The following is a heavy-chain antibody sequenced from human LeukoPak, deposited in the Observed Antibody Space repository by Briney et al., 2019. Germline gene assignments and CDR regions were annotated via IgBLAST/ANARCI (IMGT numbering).Heavy chain of an antibody. V-gene: IGHV3-21*01. Sequence: GGSLRLSCAASGFTFSSYAMSWVRQAPGKGLEWVSSISGISSYIYYADSVKGRFTMSRDNAKNSVYLQMNSLRAEDTAVYYCARVADFWSGYWGYDYWGQGTLVTVSS. CDR3: ARVADFWSGYWGYDY. J-gene: IGHJ4*02. D-gene: IGHD3-3*01. CDR1: GFTFSSYA. CDR2: ISGISSYI.